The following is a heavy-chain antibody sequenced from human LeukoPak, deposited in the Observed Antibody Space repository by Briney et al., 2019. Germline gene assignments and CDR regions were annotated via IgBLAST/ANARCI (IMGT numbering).Heavy chain of an antibody. CDR1: GFTFSTYA. CDR3: ARGYCSGGSCLAFDY. Sequence: GGSLRLSCAASGFTFSTYALSWVRQAPGKGLEWVSGISASGGDTFYADSVKGRFTISRDNAKNSLFLQMNSLRAEDTAVYYCARGYCSGGSCLAFDYWGQGTLVTVSS. D-gene: IGHD2-15*01. J-gene: IGHJ4*02. V-gene: IGHV3-23*01. CDR2: ISASGGDT.